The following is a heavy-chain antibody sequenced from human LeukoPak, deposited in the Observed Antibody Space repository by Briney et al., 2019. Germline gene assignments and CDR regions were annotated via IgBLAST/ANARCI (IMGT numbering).Heavy chain of an antibody. J-gene: IGHJ6*02. CDR2: IHQSGST. V-gene: IGHV4-38-2*02. D-gene: IGHD5-18*01. CDR3: ARDGGYSYGYFDYYYYGMDV. CDR1: GYSITSGYD. Sequence: SETLSLTCTVSGYSITSGYDWGWIRQPPGKGLEWIGSIHQSGSTNYNPSLKSRVTISVDTSKNQFSLKLSSVTAADTAVYYCARDGGYSYGYFDYYYYGMDVWGQGTTVTVSS.